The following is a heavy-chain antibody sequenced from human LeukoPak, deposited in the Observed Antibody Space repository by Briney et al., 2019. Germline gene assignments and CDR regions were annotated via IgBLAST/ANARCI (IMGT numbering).Heavy chain of an antibody. CDR3: ARWDPIGNDFDY. J-gene: IGHJ4*02. CDR2: IYYSGST. V-gene: IGHV4-59*01. D-gene: IGHD1-26*01. Sequence: SETLSRTCTVSGGSISSYYWSWIRQPPGKGLEWIGYIYYSGSTNYNPSLKSRVTISVDTSKNQFSLKLSSVTAADTAVYYCARWDPIGNDFDYWGQGTLVTVSS. CDR1: GGSISSYY.